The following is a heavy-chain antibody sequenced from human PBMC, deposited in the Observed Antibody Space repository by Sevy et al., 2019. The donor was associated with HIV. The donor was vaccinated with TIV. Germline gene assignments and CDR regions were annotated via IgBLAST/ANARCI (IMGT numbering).Heavy chain of an antibody. CDR3: TRSGGYSDYGMDV. D-gene: IGHD5-12*01. Sequence: GGSLRLSCAASGFTFITYDMHWVRHVTGKGLEWVSGVGPAGDTFYPGDVKGRFTISRENAKNSLYLQMNNLRAGDTAVYYCTRSGGYSDYGMDVWGQGTTVTVSS. CDR1: GFTFITYD. V-gene: IGHV3-13*01. CDR2: VGPAGDT. J-gene: IGHJ6*02.